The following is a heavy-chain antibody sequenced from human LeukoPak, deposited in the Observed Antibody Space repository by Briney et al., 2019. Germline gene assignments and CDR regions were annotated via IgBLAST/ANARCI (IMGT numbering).Heavy chain of an antibody. D-gene: IGHD4-17*01. Sequence: GGSLRLSCAASGFTFSSYGMHWVRQAPGKGLEWVAVIWYDGSNKYYADSVKGRFTISRDNSKNTLYLQMNSLRAEDTAVYYCAREHDYGDSPGYYFDYWGQGTLVTVSS. CDR3: AREHDYGDSPGYYFDY. V-gene: IGHV3-33*01. J-gene: IGHJ4*02. CDR1: GFTFSSYG. CDR2: IWYDGSNK.